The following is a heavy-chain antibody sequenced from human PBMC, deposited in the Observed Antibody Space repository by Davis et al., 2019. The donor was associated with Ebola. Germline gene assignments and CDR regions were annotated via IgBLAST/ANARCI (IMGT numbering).Heavy chain of an antibody. D-gene: IGHD3-10*01. CDR3: AREGANVLLWFRELSDYYYGMDV. CDR2: ISSSSSYI. V-gene: IGHV3-21*01. Sequence: GESLKISCAASGFTFSSYAMSWVRQAPGKGLEWVSSISSSSSYIYYADSVKGRFTISRDNAKNSLYLQMNSLRAEDTAVYYCAREGANVLLWFRELSDYYYGMDVWGQGTTVTVSS. J-gene: IGHJ6*02. CDR1: GFTFSSYA.